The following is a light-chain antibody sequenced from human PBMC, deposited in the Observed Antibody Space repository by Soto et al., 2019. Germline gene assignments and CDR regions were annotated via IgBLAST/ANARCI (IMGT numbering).Light chain of an antibody. CDR1: QSVSSSY. CDR2: DTS. V-gene: IGKV3D-20*01. Sequence: VVTLSPTTLSLSPGERGTLSCGVSQSVSSSYVAWYQHKPGLAPRLLIHDTSSRAIGIPDRLSGSKSGTNFTLTIRRMEPEDVGMYYCQQYGSSPITFGQGTRLEIK. J-gene: IGKJ5*01. CDR3: QQYGSSPIT.